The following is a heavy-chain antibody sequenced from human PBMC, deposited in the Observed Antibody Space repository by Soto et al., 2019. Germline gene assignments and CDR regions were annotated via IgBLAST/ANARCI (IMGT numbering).Heavy chain of an antibody. V-gene: IGHV3-33*01. D-gene: IGHD2-15*01. CDR1: GFTFSSYG. Sequence: QVQLVESGGGVVQPGRSLRLSCEASGFTFSSYGMHWVRQAPGKGLEWVAVIWDDGSNKYYADSVKGRFTISRDNSKNTLYLQMNSLRAEDTAVYYCARVGVRYCSGGSCYWPLGYWGQGTLVTVSS. J-gene: IGHJ4*02. CDR2: IWDDGSNK. CDR3: ARVGVRYCSGGSCYWPLGY.